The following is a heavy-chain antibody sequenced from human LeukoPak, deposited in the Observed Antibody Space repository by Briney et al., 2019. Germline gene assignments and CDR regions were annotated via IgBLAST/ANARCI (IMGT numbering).Heavy chain of an antibody. Sequence: GRSLRLSCAASGFTFNNYAMHWVRQAPGKGLEWVAVISYDGNNKFYAESVKGRFTISRDDSKSTLYLQMNSLRAEDTAVYFCARALGPIRIPTNFDYWGQGTLVTVSS. CDR2: ISYDGNNK. CDR1: GFTFNNYA. CDR3: ARALGPIRIPTNFDY. J-gene: IGHJ4*02. D-gene: IGHD2-2*02. V-gene: IGHV3-30-3*01.